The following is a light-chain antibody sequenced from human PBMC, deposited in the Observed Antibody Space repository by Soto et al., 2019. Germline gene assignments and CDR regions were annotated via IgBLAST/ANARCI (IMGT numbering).Light chain of an antibody. Sequence: PGERATLSCRASQSVSRNYLTWYQHKPGQAPRLLIYGASNRATGIPDRFSGSGSGTDFTLTISRLEPEDFAVYYCQQSAGSPLTFGGGTKVEIK. CDR3: QQSAGSPLT. J-gene: IGKJ4*01. V-gene: IGKV3-20*01. CDR2: GAS. CDR1: QSVSRNY.